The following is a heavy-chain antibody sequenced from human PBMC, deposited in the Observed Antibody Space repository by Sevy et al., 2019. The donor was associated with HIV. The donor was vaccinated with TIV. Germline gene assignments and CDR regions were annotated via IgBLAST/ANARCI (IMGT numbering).Heavy chain of an antibody. Sequence: ASVKVSCKASGGTFSSYAISWVRQAPGQELEWMGGIIPIFGTANYAQKFQGRVTITADKSTSTAYMELSSLRSEDTAVYYCAREPAAGDYYYMDVWGKGTTVTVSS. V-gene: IGHV1-69*06. D-gene: IGHD6-13*01. CDR2: IIPIFGTA. CDR1: GGTFSSYA. J-gene: IGHJ6*03. CDR3: AREPAAGDYYYMDV.